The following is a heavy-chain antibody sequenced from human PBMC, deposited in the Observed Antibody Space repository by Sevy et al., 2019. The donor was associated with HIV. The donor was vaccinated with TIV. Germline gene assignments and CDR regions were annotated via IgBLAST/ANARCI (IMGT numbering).Heavy chain of an antibody. CDR2: IKQDGSEK. CDR3: AGGGCSSTSCYWVNWFDP. CDR1: GFTFSSYW. Sequence: GGSLRLSCAASGFTFSSYWMSWVRQAPGKGLEWVANIKQDGSEKYYVDSVKGRFTISRDNAKNSLYLQMNSLRAEDTAVYYCAGGGCSSTSCYWVNWFDPWGQGTLVTVSS. D-gene: IGHD2-2*01. J-gene: IGHJ5*02. V-gene: IGHV3-7*01.